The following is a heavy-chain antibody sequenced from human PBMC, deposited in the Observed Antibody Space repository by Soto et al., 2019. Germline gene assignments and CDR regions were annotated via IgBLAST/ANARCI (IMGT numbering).Heavy chain of an antibody. V-gene: IGHV1-8*01. Sequence: QVQLVQSGAEVKKPGASVKVSCKASGYNFTSYDINWVRQATGQALEWMGWINPTSGNTGYAQKFQGRVTMTRNTSMSTADMEVGSLRSEDTAVYYSARGGGSYYLDYWGKGTLVNVAS. CDR2: INPTSGNT. J-gene: IGHJ4*02. CDR3: ARGGGSYYLDY. D-gene: IGHD1-26*01. CDR1: GYNFTSYD.